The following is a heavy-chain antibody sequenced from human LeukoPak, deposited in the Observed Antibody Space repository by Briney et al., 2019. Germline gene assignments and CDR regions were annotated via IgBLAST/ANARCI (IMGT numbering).Heavy chain of an antibody. CDR3: AKDVDPYYGSGSSGLDY. V-gene: IGHV3-30*18. J-gene: IGHJ4*02. CDR2: ISYDGSNK. Sequence: PGRSLRLSCAASGFTFSSYGMHWVRQAPGKGLEWVAVISYDGSNKYYADSVKGRFTNSRDNSKNTLYLQMNSLRAEDTAVYYCAKDVDPYYGSGSSGLDYWGQGTLVTVSS. CDR1: GFTFSSYG. D-gene: IGHD3-10*01.